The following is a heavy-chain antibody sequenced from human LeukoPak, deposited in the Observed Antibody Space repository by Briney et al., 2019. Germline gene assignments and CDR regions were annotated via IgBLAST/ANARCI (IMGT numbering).Heavy chain of an antibody. CDR3: AKQAEEQWLLIDY. CDR1: GYTFTGYY. D-gene: IGHD6-19*01. J-gene: IGHJ4*02. Sequence: ASVKVSCKASGYTFTGYYMHWVRQAPGQGLEWMGWINPNSGGTNYTQKFQGRVTMTRDTSISTAYMELRRLRSDDTAVYYCAKQAEEQWLLIDYWGQGTLVTVSS. CDR2: INPNSGGT. V-gene: IGHV1-2*02.